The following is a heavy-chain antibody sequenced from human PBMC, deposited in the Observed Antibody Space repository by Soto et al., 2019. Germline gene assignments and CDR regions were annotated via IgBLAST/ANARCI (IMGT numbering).Heavy chain of an antibody. CDR2: INPNSGGT. D-gene: IGHD3-22*01. CDR3: VNYYDSSGYLWSGIVGDK. Sequence: GASVKVSCKASGYTLTGYYMHWVRQAPGQGLEWMGWINPNSGGTNYAQKFQGWVTMTRDTSISTAYMELSRLRSDDTAVYYCVNYYDSSGYLWSGIVGDKWGQGTLVTVSS. V-gene: IGHV1-2*04. CDR1: GYTLTGYY. J-gene: IGHJ4*02.